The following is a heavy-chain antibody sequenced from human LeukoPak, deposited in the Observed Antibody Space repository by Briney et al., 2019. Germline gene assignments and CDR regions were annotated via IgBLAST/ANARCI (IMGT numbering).Heavy chain of an antibody. J-gene: IGHJ4*02. CDR1: GFTFSSYA. Sequence: GGSLRLSCVASGFTFSSYAMHWVRQAPGKGLEWVAVISYDGSNKYYADSVKGRFTISRDNSKNTLYLQMNSLRAEDTAVYYCAREATVHHYFDYWGQGTLVTVSS. CDR2: ISYDGSNK. V-gene: IGHV3-30-3*01. D-gene: IGHD4-17*01. CDR3: AREATVHHYFDY.